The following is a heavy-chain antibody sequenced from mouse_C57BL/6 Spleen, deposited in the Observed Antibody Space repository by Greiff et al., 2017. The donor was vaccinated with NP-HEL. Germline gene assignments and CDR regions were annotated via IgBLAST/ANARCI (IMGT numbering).Heavy chain of an antibody. CDR3: ARSGGGDAMDY. D-gene: IGHD3-1*01. CDR2: INPSTGGT. J-gene: IGHJ4*01. CDR1: GYSFTGYY. V-gene: IGHV1-42*01. Sequence: EVKLVESGPELVKPGASVKISCKASGYSFTGYYMNWVKQSPEKSLEWIGEINPSTGGTTYNQKFKAKATLTVDKSSSTAYMQLKSLTSEDSAVYYCARSGGGDAMDYWGQGTSVTVSS.